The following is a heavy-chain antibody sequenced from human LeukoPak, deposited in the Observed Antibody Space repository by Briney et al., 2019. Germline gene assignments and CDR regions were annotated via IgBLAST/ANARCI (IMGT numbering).Heavy chain of an antibody. CDR2: ISSNGGST. CDR1: GFAFSSYA. CDR3: AKDRSGWYKDY. J-gene: IGHJ4*02. D-gene: IGHD6-19*01. V-gene: IGHV3-64*04. Sequence: GGSLRLSCSASGFAFSSYAMHWVRQAPGKGLEYVSAISSNGGSTYYADSVKGRFTISRDNSKNTLYLQMNSLRAEDTAVYYCAKDRSGWYKDYWGQGTLVTVSS.